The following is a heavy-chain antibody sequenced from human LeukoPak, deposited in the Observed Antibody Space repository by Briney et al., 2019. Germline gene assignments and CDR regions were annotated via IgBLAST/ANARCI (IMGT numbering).Heavy chain of an antibody. Sequence: GSVKVSCKASGYTFTGYYMHWVRQAPGQGLEWVGWINPNSGGTNYAQKFQGRVTMTRDTSISTAYMELSRLRSDDTAVYYCARDSGYYDSSGYPHYWGQGTLVTVSS. CDR3: ARDSGYYDSSGYPHY. J-gene: IGHJ4*02. V-gene: IGHV1-2*02. D-gene: IGHD3-22*01. CDR2: INPNSGGT. CDR1: GYTFTGYY.